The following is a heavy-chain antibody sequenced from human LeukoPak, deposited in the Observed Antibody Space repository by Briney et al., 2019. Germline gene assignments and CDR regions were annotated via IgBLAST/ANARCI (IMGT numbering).Heavy chain of an antibody. Sequence: ASVKVSCKASGYTFNSSYMHWVRQAPGQGLEWMGIINPSGDSTRYAQKFQGRVTMTKDTSTNTVYMHLSSLSSDDTAVYYCARAYYESSAYRHAVYFDYWGQGTLVTVSS. J-gene: IGHJ4*02. D-gene: IGHD3-22*01. CDR3: ARAYYESSAYRHAVYFDY. V-gene: IGHV1-46*02. CDR2: INPSGDST. CDR1: GYTFNSSY.